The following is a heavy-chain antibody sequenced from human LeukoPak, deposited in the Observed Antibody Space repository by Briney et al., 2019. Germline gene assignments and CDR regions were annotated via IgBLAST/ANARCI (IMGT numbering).Heavy chain of an antibody. CDR2: ISSSSGYI. Sequence: GGSLRLSCAASGFTFSSYSMNWVRQAPGKGLEWVSSISSSSGYIYYADSVKGRFTISRDNAKNSLYLQMNSLRAEDTAVYYCARGGGNSGYDYDDYWGQGTLVTVSS. V-gene: IGHV3-21*01. D-gene: IGHD5-12*01. CDR1: GFTFSSYS. CDR3: ARGGGNSGYDYDDY. J-gene: IGHJ4*02.